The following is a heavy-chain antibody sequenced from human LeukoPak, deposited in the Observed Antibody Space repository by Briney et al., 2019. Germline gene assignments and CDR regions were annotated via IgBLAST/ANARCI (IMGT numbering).Heavy chain of an antibody. CDR3: ARDRNYDSRVSKNFDY. J-gene: IGHJ4*02. Sequence: GGSLRLSCAASGFSFGSYAMSWVRQAPGEGMEWVANIKQDGSEKFYVDSVKGRFTISRDNAKSSLYLQMNSLRAEDTAMYYCARDRNYDSRVSKNFDYWGQGTLVTVSS. CDR1: GFSFGSYA. V-gene: IGHV3-7*01. D-gene: IGHD3-22*01. CDR2: IKQDGSEK.